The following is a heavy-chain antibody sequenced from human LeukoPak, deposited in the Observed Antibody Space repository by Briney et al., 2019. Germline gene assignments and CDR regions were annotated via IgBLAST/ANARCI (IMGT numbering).Heavy chain of an antibody. D-gene: IGHD4-17*01. V-gene: IGHV1-18*01. Sequence: ASVKVSCKASGYTFTSYGISWVRQAPGQGLEWMGWISTYNGNTNYAQKVQGRVTMTTDTSTSTAYMELRSPRSDDTAVYYCARGKQTWVYGDYPDYWGQGTLVTVSS. CDR2: ISTYNGNT. J-gene: IGHJ4*02. CDR3: ARGKQTWVYGDYPDY. CDR1: GYTFTSYG.